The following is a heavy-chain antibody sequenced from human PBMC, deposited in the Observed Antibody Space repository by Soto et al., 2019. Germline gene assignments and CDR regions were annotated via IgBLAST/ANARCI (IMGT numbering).Heavy chain of an antibody. J-gene: IGHJ6*04. CDR3: ARQISNVRYNYYARDA. CDR2: IYPGDSDT. V-gene: IGHV5-51*01. D-gene: IGHD4-4*01. Sequence: GESLKISCKGSGYTFTDYWIGWVRQLPGKGLEWMGFIYPGDSDTRYSPSFQGHVTITVDKSTSPAYLQWNTLKASDTAMYYCARQISNVRYNYYARDAWAKGTTVTVSS. CDR1: GYTFTDYW.